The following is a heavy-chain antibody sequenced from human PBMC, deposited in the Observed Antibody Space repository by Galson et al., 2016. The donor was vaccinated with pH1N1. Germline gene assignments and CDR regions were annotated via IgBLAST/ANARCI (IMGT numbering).Heavy chain of an antibody. D-gene: IGHD3-22*01. CDR3: ETDYYFDRNPIFDA. J-gene: IGHJ5*02. V-gene: IGHV1-24*01. CDR2: FDPEDGET. CDR1: GYTLTKVS. Sequence: SVKVSCKVTGYTLTKVSMHWVRQAPGKGLEWMGSFDPEDGETLYAQKFQGRLTMTEDSSTDTAYMELNTLRSEDTTVYHCETDYYFDRNPIFDAWGQGTLVTVSS.